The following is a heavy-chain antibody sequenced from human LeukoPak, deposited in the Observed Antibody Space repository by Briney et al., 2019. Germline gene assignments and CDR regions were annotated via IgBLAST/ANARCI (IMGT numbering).Heavy chain of an antibody. J-gene: IGHJ4*02. Sequence: SSETLSLTCAVSGYSITSTYWWGWIRQTPGRGLEWIGSLHQSGSTSYSPSLKSRVTISVDTSKNQFSLRLSSVTAADTAVYYCARVGGDDSTGHYSVDYWGQGTLVTVSS. CDR1: GYSITSTYW. D-gene: IGHD3-22*01. V-gene: IGHV4-38-2*01. CDR2: LHQSGST. CDR3: ARVGGDDSTGHYSVDY.